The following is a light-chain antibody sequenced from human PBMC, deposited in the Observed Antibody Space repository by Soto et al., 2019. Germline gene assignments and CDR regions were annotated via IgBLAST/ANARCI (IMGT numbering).Light chain of an antibody. V-gene: IGLV2-8*01. J-gene: IGLJ2*01. CDR3: SSYAGSNTVI. CDR1: SSDVGGYSY. Sequence: QSALTQPPSASESPGQSVTISCTGTSSDVGGYSYVSWYQQHPGKAPKLMIYEVSKRPSGVPDRFSGSKSGNTASLTVSGLQADDEADYYCSSYAGSNTVIFGGGTKLTVL. CDR2: EVS.